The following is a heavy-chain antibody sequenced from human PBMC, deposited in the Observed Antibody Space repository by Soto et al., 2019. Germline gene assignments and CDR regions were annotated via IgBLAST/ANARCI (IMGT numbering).Heavy chain of an antibody. CDR3: AKAYYSNYYYYGMDV. D-gene: IGHD4-4*01. V-gene: IGHV3-23*01. CDR1: GFTFSSYA. CDR2: ISGSGGST. Sequence: LRLSCAASGFTFSSYAMSWVRQAPGKGLEWVSAISGSGGSTYYADSVKGRFTISRDNSKNTLYLQMNSLRAEDTAVYYCAKAYYSNYYYYGMDVWGQGTTVTVSS. J-gene: IGHJ6*02.